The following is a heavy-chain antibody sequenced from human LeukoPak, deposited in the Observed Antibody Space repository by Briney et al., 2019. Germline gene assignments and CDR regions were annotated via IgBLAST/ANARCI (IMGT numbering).Heavy chain of an antibody. CDR3: TTFRSH. CDR1: GFTLSYAW. J-gene: IGHJ1*01. V-gene: IGHV3-15*01. D-gene: IGHD3-10*01. Sequence: GGSLRLSCAGSGFTLSYAWMTWVRQAPGKGLEWVGRIKTKTDGGTTDYAAPVKGRFTNSRDDSKNTLYLQMNSLKIEDTAVYYCTTFRSHWGQGTLVTVSS. CDR2: IKTKTDGGTT.